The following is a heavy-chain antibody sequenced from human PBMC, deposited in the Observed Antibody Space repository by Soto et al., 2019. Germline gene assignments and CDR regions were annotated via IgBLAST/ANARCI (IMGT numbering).Heavy chain of an antibody. CDR2: ISYDGSNK. D-gene: IGHD4-17*01. Sequence: GGSLRLSCAAFGFTFSSYAMHWVRQAPGKGLEWVAVISYDGSNKYYADSVKGRFTISRDNSKNTLYLQMNSLRAEDTAVYYCARQTTDYGMDVWGQGTTVTVSS. V-gene: IGHV3-30-3*01. CDR1: GFTFSSYA. CDR3: ARQTTDYGMDV. J-gene: IGHJ6*02.